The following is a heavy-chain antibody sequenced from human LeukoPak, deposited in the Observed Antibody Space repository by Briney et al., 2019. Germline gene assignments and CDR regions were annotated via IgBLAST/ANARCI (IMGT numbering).Heavy chain of an antibody. CDR3: ASGYSSSWATFDY. D-gene: IGHD6-13*01. J-gene: IGHJ4*02. Sequence: PGGSLRLSCAASGFTFSSHWTTWVRQAPGKGLEWVANIKPDGSEKYYVDSVKGRFTISRDNAKSSLYLQMNSLRAEDTAVYYCASGYSSSWATFDYWGQGTLVTVSS. V-gene: IGHV3-7*01. CDR2: IKPDGSEK. CDR1: GFTFSSHW.